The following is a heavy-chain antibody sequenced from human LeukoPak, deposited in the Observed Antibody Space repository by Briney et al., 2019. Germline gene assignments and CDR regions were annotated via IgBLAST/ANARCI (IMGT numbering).Heavy chain of an antibody. CDR1: GGSISSYY. J-gene: IGHJ6*03. CDR2: IYTSGST. D-gene: IGHD3-10*01. V-gene: IGHV4-4*07. Sequence: PSETLSLTCTVSGGSISSYYWSWIRQPAGKGLEWIGRIYTSGSTNYNPSLKSRVTMSVDTSKNQFSLKLSSVTAADTAVYYCARDPTGRDYYYGSGSYQPGGYYYYYMDVWGKGTTVTISS. CDR3: ARDPTGRDYYYGSGSYQPGGYYYYYMDV.